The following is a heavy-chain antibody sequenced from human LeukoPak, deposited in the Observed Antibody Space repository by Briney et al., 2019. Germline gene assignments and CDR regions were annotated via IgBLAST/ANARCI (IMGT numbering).Heavy chain of an antibody. V-gene: IGHV3-21*01. J-gene: IGHJ6*02. CDR1: GFTFSSYA. CDR2: LSGNGNTI. D-gene: IGHD3-9*01. CDR3: ARATDILRYFDWSPWYYGMDV. Sequence: GGSLRLSCAASGFTFSSYAMHWVRQAPGKGLEWVSALSGNGNTIYYADSVKGRFTISRDNAKNSLYLQMNSLRAEDTAVYYCARATDILRYFDWSPWYYGMDVWGQGTTVTDSS.